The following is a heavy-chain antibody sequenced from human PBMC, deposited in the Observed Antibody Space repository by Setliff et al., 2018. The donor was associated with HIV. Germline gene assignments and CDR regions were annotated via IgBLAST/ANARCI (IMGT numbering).Heavy chain of an antibody. Sequence: TLSLTCIVSRGSITSTSHYLGWVRQSPGRRLEWIGSLYYSGRTYYNPSLKSRVTMSVDTSTNQFSLDLTSVTAADTAVYFCAGEIAPAARLPNVGGPPPPGYYHYMDVWGKGTTVTVSS. J-gene: IGHJ6*03. V-gene: IGHV4-39*07. D-gene: IGHD2-8*01. CDR2: LYYSGRT. CDR3: AGEIAPAARLPNVGGPPPPGYYHYMDV. CDR1: RGSITSTSHY.